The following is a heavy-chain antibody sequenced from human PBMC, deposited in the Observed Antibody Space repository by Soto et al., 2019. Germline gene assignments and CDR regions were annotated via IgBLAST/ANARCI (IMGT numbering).Heavy chain of an antibody. Sequence: TSETLSLTCTVSGGSISSSSYYWGWIRQPPGKGLEWIGSIYYSGSTYYNPSLKSRVTISVDTSKNQFSLKLSSVTAADTAVYYCATLPMVRGVIDWDFDYWGQGTLVTVS. CDR3: ATLPMVRGVIDWDFDY. D-gene: IGHD3-10*01. J-gene: IGHJ4*02. CDR2: IYYSGST. V-gene: IGHV4-39*01. CDR1: GGSISSSSYY.